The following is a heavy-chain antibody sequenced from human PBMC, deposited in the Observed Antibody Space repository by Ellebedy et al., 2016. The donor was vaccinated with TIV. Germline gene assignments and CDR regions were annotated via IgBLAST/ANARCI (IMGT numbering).Heavy chain of an antibody. J-gene: IGHJ4*02. Sequence: GGSLRLXCTASGLTFDIYRMSWVRQAPGKGLEWVANIEPDGSEKSYAKFVEGRFAISRDNAKSSVFLQMRSLRLEDTAVYYCAVLAAAVRFEFWGQGSPVTVSS. CDR2: IEPDGSEK. CDR3: AVLAAAVRFEF. D-gene: IGHD6-25*01. V-gene: IGHV3-7*01. CDR1: GLTFDIYR.